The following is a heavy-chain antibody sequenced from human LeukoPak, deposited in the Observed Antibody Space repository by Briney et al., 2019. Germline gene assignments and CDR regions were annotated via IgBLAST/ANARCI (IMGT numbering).Heavy chain of an antibody. CDR3: ARLDWYGYFDY. CDR1: GGSFSSNNYY. J-gene: IGHJ4*02. CDR2: IYSSGST. V-gene: IGHV4-39*01. D-gene: IGHD2-21*01. Sequence: PSETLSLTCTVSGGSFSSNNYYWGWIRQPPGKGLEWIGSIYSSGSTSYNPSLKSRVTMSVDTSKKEFSLKLTSVTAADTAVYYCARLDWYGYFDYWGQGALVIVSS.